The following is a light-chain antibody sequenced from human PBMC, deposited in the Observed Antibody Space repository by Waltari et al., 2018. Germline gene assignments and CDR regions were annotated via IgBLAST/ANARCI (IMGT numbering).Light chain of an antibody. CDR1: TGPVTSGNF. V-gene: IGLV7-46*01. CDR3: WLAYTGGIVV. Sequence: QAVVTQEPSLTVSPGGTVTLTCGSSTGPVTSGNFPSWLQQQPVQAPRTLIYDSYIRQSWTPARFSASLVGGKTVLTLSGAQAEDEAKYYCWLAYTGGIVVFGGGTELAVL. CDR2: DSY. J-gene: IGLJ2*01.